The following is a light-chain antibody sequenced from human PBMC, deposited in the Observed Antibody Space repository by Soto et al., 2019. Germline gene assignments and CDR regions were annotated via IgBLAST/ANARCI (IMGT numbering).Light chain of an antibody. CDR3: QQRSNWLPRT. V-gene: IGKV3-11*01. CDR2: DAS. Sequence: EIVLTQSPATLSLSPGERATLSCRASQSVSSYLAWYQQKPGQAPRLLIYDASNRATGIPARFSGSGSGTDFTLTISSLEPEDFAVYYCQQRSNWLPRTFGGGTKVGIK. J-gene: IGKJ4*01. CDR1: QSVSSY.